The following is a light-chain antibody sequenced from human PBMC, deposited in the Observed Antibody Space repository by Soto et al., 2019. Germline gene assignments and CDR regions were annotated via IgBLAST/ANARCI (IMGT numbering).Light chain of an antibody. CDR1: GSNIGAGYD. V-gene: IGLV1-40*01. J-gene: IGLJ2*01. Sequence: QAVVTQPPSVSGAPGQRVTISCTGSGSNIGAGYDVHWYQQLPGTAPKLLIYGNNNRPSGIPDRFSGSKSGNTASLTISGLQAEAEADYYSCSYPGSYSLIFGGGTKVTVL. CDR2: GNN. CDR3: CSYPGSYSLI.